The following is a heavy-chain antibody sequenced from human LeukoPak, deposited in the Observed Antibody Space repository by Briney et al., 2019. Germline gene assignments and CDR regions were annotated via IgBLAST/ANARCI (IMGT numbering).Heavy chain of an antibody. CDR3: ARDQGSLCYLDF. J-gene: IGHJ4*02. Sequence: GGSLRLSCAASGFTFSTYSMNWFRQAPGRGLEWISYISSGSSTIFYADSVKGRFTISRDNVMNSVYLQLNSLRDEDTAVYYCARDQGSLCYLDFWGQGTLVTVSS. CDR2: ISSGSSTI. CDR1: GFTFSTYS. V-gene: IGHV3-48*02. D-gene: IGHD1-26*01.